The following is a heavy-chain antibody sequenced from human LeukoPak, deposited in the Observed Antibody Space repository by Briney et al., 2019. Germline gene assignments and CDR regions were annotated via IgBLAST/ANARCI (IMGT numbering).Heavy chain of an antibody. V-gene: IGHV3-48*04. Sequence: PGGSLRLSCAASGFTFSSYSVNWVRQAPGKGLEWVSYISSSSNTIYYADSVKGRFTISRDNAKNSLYLQMNSLRAEDTAVYYCARDQPPMVRGVGYYYYGMDVWGQGTTVTVSS. CDR2: ISSSSNTI. J-gene: IGHJ6*02. CDR3: ARDQPPMVRGVGYYYYGMDV. CDR1: GFTFSSYS. D-gene: IGHD3-10*01.